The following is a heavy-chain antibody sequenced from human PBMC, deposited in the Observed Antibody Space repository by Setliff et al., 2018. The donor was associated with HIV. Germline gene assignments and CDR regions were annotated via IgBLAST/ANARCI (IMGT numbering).Heavy chain of an antibody. CDR1: GGTFRGFG. J-gene: IGHJ5*02. CDR3: APVSSGWFDP. CDR2: IIPIFGTP. V-gene: IGHV1-69*06. D-gene: IGHD2-2*01. Sequence: ASVKVSCKASGGTFRGFGISWVVQAPGQGLEWMGQIIPIFGTPRYAQKFQGRVTMTEDTSTDTAYMELTSLRSEDTAMYYCAPVSSGWFDPWGQGTLGTVSS.